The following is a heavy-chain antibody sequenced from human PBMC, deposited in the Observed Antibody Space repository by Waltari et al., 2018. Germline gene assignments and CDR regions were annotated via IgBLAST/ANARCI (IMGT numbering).Heavy chain of an antibody. J-gene: IGHJ4*02. Sequence: EVQLVESGGGLVQPGGSLRLPCAASGFPFSTYGINWVRQAPGQGLEWLSYISSRSDTIYYADSVKGRFTISRDNAKNSLYLHMNSLTAADTAVYYCATFALLWFGEWKDYWGQGTLVTVSS. CDR1: GFPFSTYG. V-gene: IGHV3-48*01. D-gene: IGHD3-10*01. CDR2: ISSRSDTI. CDR3: ATFALLWFGEWKDY.